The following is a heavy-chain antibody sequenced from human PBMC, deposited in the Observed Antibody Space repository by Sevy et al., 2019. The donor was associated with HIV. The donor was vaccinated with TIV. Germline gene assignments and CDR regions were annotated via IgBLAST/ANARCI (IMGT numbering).Heavy chain of an antibody. CDR1: GYSFSSYW. CDR2: IYPGGSDT. D-gene: IGHD3-10*01. V-gene: IGHV5-51*01. Sequence: GESLKISCKGSGYSFSSYWIGWVRQMPGEGLEWMGIIYPGGSDTRYSPSFQGQVTISVEKSISTAYLQWSSLKASDTAMYYCASSLDYYGSGSYWDYWGQGTLVTVSS. CDR3: ASSLDYYGSGSYWDY. J-gene: IGHJ4*02.